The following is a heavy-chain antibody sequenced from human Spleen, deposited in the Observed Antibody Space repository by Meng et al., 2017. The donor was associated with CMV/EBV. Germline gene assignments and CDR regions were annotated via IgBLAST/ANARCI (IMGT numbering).Heavy chain of an antibody. V-gene: IGHV4-39*07. Sequence: SESLSLTCTVSAGSISSSSYYWGWIRQPPGKGLEWSRSIYYSGSTYYNPSLKSRVTISLDTSKNQFSLKLSSVTAADTAVYYCAREAAARPIDYWGQGTLVTVSS. CDR2: IYYSGST. CDR1: AGSISSSSYY. CDR3: AREAAARPIDY. J-gene: IGHJ4*02. D-gene: IGHD6-6*01.